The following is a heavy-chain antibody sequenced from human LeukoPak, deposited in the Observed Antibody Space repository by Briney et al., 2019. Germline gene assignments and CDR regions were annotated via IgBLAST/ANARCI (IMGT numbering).Heavy chain of an antibody. CDR1: GFTFSTFA. CDR2: IFPSGGEI. D-gene: IGHD6-19*01. J-gene: IGHJ4*02. Sequence: GGSLRLSCAASGFTFSTFAMIWVRQPPGKGLEWVSSIFPSGGEIHYADSVRGRFTISRDNSKSTLSLQMNSLRAEDTAMYYCARETGGSGWYDYWGQGTLVTVSS. CDR3: ARETGGSGWYDY. V-gene: IGHV3-23*01.